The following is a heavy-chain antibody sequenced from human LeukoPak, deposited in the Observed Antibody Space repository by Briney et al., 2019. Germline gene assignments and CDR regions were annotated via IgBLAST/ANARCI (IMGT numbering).Heavy chain of an antibody. D-gene: IGHD3-22*01. CDR1: GGTFSSYA. V-gene: IGHV1-2*02. CDR3: ANSAYYYDSSGYLDN. Sequence: ASVKVSCKASGGTFSSYAISWVRQAPGQGLQWMGWINPNSGGTNYAQNFQGRVTMTRDTSISTAYMELNRLRSDDTAVYYCANSAYYYDSSGYLDNWGQGTLVTVSS. J-gene: IGHJ4*02. CDR2: INPNSGGT.